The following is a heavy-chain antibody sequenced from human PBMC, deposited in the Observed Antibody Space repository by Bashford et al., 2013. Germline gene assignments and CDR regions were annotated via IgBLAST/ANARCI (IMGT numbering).Heavy chain of an antibody. Sequence: SSETLSLTCTVSGGSISSYYWGWIRQPPGKGLEWIGYIYYSGSTTNYNPSLKSRVTISVDTSKNQFSLELSSVTAADSAVYYCARDRSTVVTTDYYYYYMDVWGKGSTVTVSS. CDR1: GGSISSYY. D-gene: IGHD4-23*01. V-gene: IGHV4-59*01. J-gene: IGHJ6*03. CDR2: IYYSGSTT. CDR3: ARDRSTVVTTDYYYYYMDV.